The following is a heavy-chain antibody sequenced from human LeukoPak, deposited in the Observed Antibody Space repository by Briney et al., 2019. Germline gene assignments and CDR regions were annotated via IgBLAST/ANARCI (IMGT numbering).Heavy chain of an antibody. CDR2: VYWNDDK. J-gene: IGHJ2*01. CDR1: GFSLSTSGVG. V-gene: IGHV2-5*01. Sequence: SGPTLVKPTQTLTLTCTFSGFSLSTSGVGVXXXXXXXXXXLEWLALVYWNDDKRYSPSLKSRLTITKDTSKNQVVLTLTNMDPMDTATYYCAHRRVGYFDLWGRGSLVTVSS. CDR3: AHRRVGYFDL.